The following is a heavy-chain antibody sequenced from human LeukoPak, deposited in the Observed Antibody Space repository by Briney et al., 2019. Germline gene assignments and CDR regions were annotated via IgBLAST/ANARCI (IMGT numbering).Heavy chain of an antibody. V-gene: IGHV4-34*01. Sequence: SETLSLTCAVYGGSFSGYYWSWIRQPPGKGLEWIGEINHSGSTNYNPSLKSRVTISVDTSKNQFSLKLSSVTAADTAVYYCAREAVAATGFDYWGQGTLVTVSS. CDR1: GGSFSGYY. CDR2: INHSGST. CDR3: AREAVAATGFDY. J-gene: IGHJ4*02. D-gene: IGHD6-19*01.